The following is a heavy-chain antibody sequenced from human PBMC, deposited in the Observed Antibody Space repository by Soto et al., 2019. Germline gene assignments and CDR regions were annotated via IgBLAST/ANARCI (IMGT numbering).Heavy chain of an antibody. D-gene: IGHD5-12*01. CDR2: IYYSGST. Sequence: QLQLQESGPGLVKPSETLSLTCTVSGGSISSSSYYWGWIRQPPGKGLEWIGSIYYSGSTYYNPSLKSRVTISVDTSKNQFSLKLSSVTAADTAVYYCARSRGYSGYDKPGGGDYWGQGTLVTVSS. V-gene: IGHV4-39*01. J-gene: IGHJ4*02. CDR3: ARSRGYSGYDKPGGGDY. CDR1: GGSISSSSYY.